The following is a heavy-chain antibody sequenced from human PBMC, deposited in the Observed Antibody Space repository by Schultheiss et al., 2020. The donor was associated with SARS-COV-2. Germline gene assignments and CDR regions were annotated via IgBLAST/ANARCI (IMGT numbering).Heavy chain of an antibody. CDR2: INHSGWT. V-gene: IGHV4-34*01. CDR3: AKVKTATITGLDY. J-gene: IGHJ4*02. Sequence: SETLSLTCAVYGGSFSGYYWSWIRQPPGKGLEYIGEINHSGWTNYNPSLKSRVTISLDTSKNQFSLKLSSVTAADTAVYYCAKVKTATITGLDYWGQGTLVTVSS. CDR1: GGSFSGYY. D-gene: IGHD5-24*01.